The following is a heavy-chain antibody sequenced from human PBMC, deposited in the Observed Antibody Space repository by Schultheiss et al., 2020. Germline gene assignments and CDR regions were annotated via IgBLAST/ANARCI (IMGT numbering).Heavy chain of an antibody. CDR2: IIPILGIA. Sequence: SVKVSCKASGGTFSSYTISWVRQAPGQGLEWMGRIIPILGIANYAQKFQGRVTITADKSTSTAYMELSSLRSEDTAVYYCAREGASGDRPNNWFDPWGQGTLVTVSS. J-gene: IGHJ5*02. V-gene: IGHV1-69*04. CDR1: GGTFSSYT. D-gene: IGHD2-21*02. CDR3: AREGASGDRPNNWFDP.